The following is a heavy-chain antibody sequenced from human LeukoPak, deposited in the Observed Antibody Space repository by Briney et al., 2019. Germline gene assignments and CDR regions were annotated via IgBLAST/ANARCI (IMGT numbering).Heavy chain of an antibody. CDR1: GYPFTGPY. CDR2: INPNSGGT. Sequence: ASVKVSCKASGYPFTGPYIHWMRQAPGQGLEWMGWINPNSGGTKYAQKFQGRVTVTRDTSTSTVYMELSGLRADDTAAYYCARVEYCTKGVCINFDLWGQGTLVTVSS. CDR3: ARVEYCTKGVCINFDL. V-gene: IGHV1-2*02. D-gene: IGHD2-8*01. J-gene: IGHJ4*02.